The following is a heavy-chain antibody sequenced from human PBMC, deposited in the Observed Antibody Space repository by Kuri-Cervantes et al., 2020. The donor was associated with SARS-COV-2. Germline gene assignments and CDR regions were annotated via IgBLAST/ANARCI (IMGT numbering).Heavy chain of an antibody. D-gene: IGHD7-27*01. CDR3: ARDLRLGKSLDY. CDR1: GFTFSSYS. J-gene: IGHJ4*02. V-gene: IGHV3-21*01. CDR2: ISSSSSYI. Sequence: GSLRLSCAASGFTFSSYSMNWVRQAPGKGLEWVSSISSSSSYIYYADSVKGRFTISRDNAKNSLYLQMSSLRAEDTAVYYCARDLRLGKSLDYWGQGTLVTVSS.